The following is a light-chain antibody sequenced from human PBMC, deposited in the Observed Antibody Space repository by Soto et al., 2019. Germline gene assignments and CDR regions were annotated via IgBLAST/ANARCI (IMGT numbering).Light chain of an antibody. CDR2: GAS. J-gene: IGKJ2*01. Sequence: DIQMTQSPSSLSASVGDRVTITCRASQSISSYLNWYQQKPGKAPKLLIYGASSLQSGVPSRFRGSGSGTDFTLTISSLHPEDFATYSCQQSYSTPYTFGQGTKLEIK. V-gene: IGKV1-39*01. CDR1: QSISSY. CDR3: QQSYSTPYT.